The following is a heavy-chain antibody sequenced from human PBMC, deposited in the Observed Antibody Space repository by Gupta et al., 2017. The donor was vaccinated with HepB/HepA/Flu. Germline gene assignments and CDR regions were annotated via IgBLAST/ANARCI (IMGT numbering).Heavy chain of an antibody. CDR1: GFTFSLYG. V-gene: IGHV3-30*03. CDR2: ISHDGNEK. CDR3: ATAYYDHYGMDL. Sequence: QVRLVESGGGVVQPGRSLRLSCAASGFTFSLYGIHWVRQAPGNGLEWVAVISHDGNEKYYADSVKGRFTISRDNSKNILYLQMNSLRVGDTAVYYCATAYYDHYGMDLWGKGTTATVSS. J-gene: IGHJ6*04.